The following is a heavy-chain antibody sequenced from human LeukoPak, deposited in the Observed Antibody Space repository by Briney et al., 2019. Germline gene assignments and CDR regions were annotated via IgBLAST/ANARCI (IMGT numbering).Heavy chain of an antibody. D-gene: IGHD5-18*01. Sequence: PGGSLRLSCAASGSTFRNYGMFWVRQAPGKGLEWVAVIWFHGRDTDYADSVKGRFSVSRDNSNNMVFLHMNNLRSEDTAIYYCVKDEKWLKVDTPTYYFDLWGQGTLVTVSS. J-gene: IGHJ4*02. V-gene: IGHV3-33*03. CDR2: IWFHGRDT. CDR1: GSTFRNYG. CDR3: VKDEKWLKVDTPTYYFDL.